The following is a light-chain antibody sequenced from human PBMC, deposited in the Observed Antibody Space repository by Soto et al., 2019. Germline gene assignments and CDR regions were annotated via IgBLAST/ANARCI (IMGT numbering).Light chain of an antibody. V-gene: IGKV1-39*01. CDR1: QAIFTF. CDR3: QQGYSLPIT. J-gene: IGKJ5*01. Sequence: DIQVTQSPSSLSASVGDRVTITCRSSQAIFTFLNWYQQKEGKAPRFLIYATSNLQSGVPSRFSGTRSGTEFTLTISSLQPEDFATYFCQQGYSLPITFGQGTRLDIK. CDR2: ATS.